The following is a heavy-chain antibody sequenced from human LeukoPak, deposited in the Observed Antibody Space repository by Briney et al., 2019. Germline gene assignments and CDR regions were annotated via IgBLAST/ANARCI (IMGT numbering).Heavy chain of an antibody. CDR3: ANLWELLLPLDY. CDR2: ISGSGGST. CDR1: GFTCSSYA. D-gene: IGHD1-26*01. V-gene: IGHV3-23*01. Sequence: GGSLRLSCAASGFTCSSYAMSWVRQAPGKGLEWVSAISGSGGSTYYADSVKGRFTISRDNSKNTLYLQMNSLRAEDTAVYYCANLWELLLPLDYWGQGTLVTVSS. J-gene: IGHJ4*02.